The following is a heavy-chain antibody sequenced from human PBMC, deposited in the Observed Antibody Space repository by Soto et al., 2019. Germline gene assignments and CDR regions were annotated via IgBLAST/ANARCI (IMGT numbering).Heavy chain of an antibody. Sequence: QVQLQQWGAGLLKPSETLSLTCAVYGGSFSGYYWSWIRQPPGKGLEWIGEINHSGGTNYNPPLKSRGTISVDTSKTQLSLKLSSVTAADTAVYYCARGLRGVIVATVHNWFDPWGQGTLVTVSS. CDR2: INHSGGT. CDR1: GGSFSGYY. V-gene: IGHV4-34*01. CDR3: ARGLRGVIVATVHNWFDP. D-gene: IGHD5-12*01. J-gene: IGHJ5*02.